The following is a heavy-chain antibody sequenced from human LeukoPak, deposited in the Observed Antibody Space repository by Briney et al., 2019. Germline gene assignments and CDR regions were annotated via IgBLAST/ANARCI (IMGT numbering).Heavy chain of an antibody. J-gene: IGHJ4*02. D-gene: IGHD5-24*01. CDR1: GVPFSSYC. V-gene: IGHV3-7*04. Sequence: PGGSLRLSCVASGVPFSSYCMTWVRQAPGKGLEWVANIKQDGSKKSYVDSVKGRFTISRDNAKNSLYLQMNSLRAEDTAIYYCTRVGYIDEGIDYWGQGTLVTVSS. CDR2: IKQDGSKK. CDR3: TRVGYIDEGIDY.